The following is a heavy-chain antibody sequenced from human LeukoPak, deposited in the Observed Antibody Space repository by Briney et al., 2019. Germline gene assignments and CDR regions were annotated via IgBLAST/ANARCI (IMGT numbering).Heavy chain of an antibody. D-gene: IGHD3-3*01. Sequence: PGRSLRLSCAASGFTFSSYGMHWVRQAPGKGLEWVAVIWYDGSNKYYADSVKGRFTISRDHSKNTLYLQMNSLRAEDTAVYYCARGPGDYDFWSGYYYFDYWGQGTLVTVSS. J-gene: IGHJ4*02. CDR3: ARGPGDYDFWSGYYYFDY. V-gene: IGHV3-33*01. CDR2: IWYDGSNK. CDR1: GFTFSSYG.